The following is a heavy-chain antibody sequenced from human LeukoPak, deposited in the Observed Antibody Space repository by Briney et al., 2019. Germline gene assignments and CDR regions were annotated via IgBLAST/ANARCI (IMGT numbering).Heavy chain of an antibody. CDR3: ARESSSGYSGYDPVAFDY. V-gene: IGHV3-21*01. CDR1: GFTFSIYS. CDR2: ISSSSSYI. D-gene: IGHD5-12*01. J-gene: IGHJ4*02. Sequence: GGSLRLSCAASGFTFSIYSMDWVRQAPGRELEWVSSISSSSSYIYYADSVKGRFTISRDNAKNSLYLQMNSLRADDTAVYYCARESSSGYSGYDPVAFDYWGQGTLVTVSS.